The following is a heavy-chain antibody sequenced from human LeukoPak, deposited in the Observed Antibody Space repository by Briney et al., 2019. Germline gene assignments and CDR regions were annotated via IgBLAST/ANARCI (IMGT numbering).Heavy chain of an antibody. J-gene: IGHJ3*01. CDR1: GGTFSSYA. CDR2: IIPIFGTA. Sequence: GASVKVSXKASGGTFSSYAISWVRQAPGQGLEWMGRIIPIFGTANYAQKFQGRVTVTTDESTSTAYMELSSLRSEDTAVYYCARDSAQGTLVWGQGTMVTVSS. V-gene: IGHV1-69*05. CDR3: ARDSAQGTLV. D-gene: IGHD1-7*01.